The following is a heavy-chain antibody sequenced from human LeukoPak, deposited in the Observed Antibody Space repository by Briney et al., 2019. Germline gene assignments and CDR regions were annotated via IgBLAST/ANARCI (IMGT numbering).Heavy chain of an antibody. CDR3: ARGSGYTYGYPFDS. D-gene: IGHD5-18*01. J-gene: IGHJ4*02. CDR1: GFTFSSYW. V-gene: IGHV3-7*01. Sequence: GGSLRLSCAASGFTFSSYWMSWVRQAPGKGLEWVASINEDGSDKYYVDSVKGRFTISRDNAKNSLYLQMNSLRAEDTAVYYCARGSGYTYGYPFDSWGQGTLVTVSS. CDR2: INEDGSDK.